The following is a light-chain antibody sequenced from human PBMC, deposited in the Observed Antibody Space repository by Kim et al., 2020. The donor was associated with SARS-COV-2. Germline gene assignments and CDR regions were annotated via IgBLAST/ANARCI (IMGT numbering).Light chain of an antibody. CDR1: EGIGNW. CDR3: QQANFFPLT. J-gene: IGKJ4*02. V-gene: IGKV1-12*01. Sequence: DVQMTQSPSSVSASMGDTITITCRASEGIGNWLAWYQQKPGKAPKLLISGVSTLQSWVPSRFSGSRSGTYFTLNITGLQTEDFATYYCQQANFFPLTFGGGTKVDIK. CDR2: GVS.